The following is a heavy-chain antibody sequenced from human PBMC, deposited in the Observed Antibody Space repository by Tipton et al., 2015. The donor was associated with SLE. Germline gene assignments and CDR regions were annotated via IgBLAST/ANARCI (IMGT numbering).Heavy chain of an antibody. CDR3: AKGGYYDSSGYSYYYYMDV. D-gene: IGHD3-22*01. V-gene: IGHV3-43D*04. J-gene: IGHJ6*03. CDR2: ISWDGDST. CDR1: GFTFDDYA. Sequence: SLRLSCAASGFTFDDYAMHWVRQAPGKGLEWVSLISWDGDSTYYADSVKGRFTISRDNSKNSLYLQMNSLRAEDTALYYCAKGGYYDSSGYSYYYYMDVWGKGTTVTVSS.